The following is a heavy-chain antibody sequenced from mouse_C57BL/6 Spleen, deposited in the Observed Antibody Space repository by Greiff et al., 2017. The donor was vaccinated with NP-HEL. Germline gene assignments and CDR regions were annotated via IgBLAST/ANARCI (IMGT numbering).Heavy chain of an antibody. CDR2: INPYNGGT. D-gene: IGHD5-1*01. CDR3: ARKGVRGAMDY. V-gene: IGHV1-19*01. CDR1: GYTFTDYY. Sequence: EVQLQQSGPVLVKPGASVKMSCKASGYTFTDYYMNWVKQSHGKSLEWIGVINPYNGGTSYNQKFKGKATLTVDKSSSTAYMELNSLTSEDSAVYYCARKGVRGAMDYWGQGTSVTVSS. J-gene: IGHJ4*01.